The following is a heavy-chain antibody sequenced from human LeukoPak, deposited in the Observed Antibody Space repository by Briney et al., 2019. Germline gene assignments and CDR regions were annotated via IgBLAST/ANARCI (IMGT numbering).Heavy chain of an antibody. CDR1: GFTVSSNY. J-gene: IGHJ4*02. CDR2: IYSGGTT. D-gene: IGHD3-22*01. V-gene: IGHV3-66*01. CDR3: ARDSSGLSYFDY. Sequence: PGGSLRLSCAASGFTVSSNYMSWVRQAPGKGLEWVSVIYSGGTTYYADSVEGRFTISRDNSKNTLYLQMNSLRAEDTAVYYCARDSSGLSYFDYWGQGTLVTVSS.